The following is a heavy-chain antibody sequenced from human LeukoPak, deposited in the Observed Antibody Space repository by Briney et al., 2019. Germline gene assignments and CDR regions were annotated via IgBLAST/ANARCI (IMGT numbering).Heavy chain of an antibody. J-gene: IGHJ4*02. CDR1: GGSISSGDYQ. CDR2: IYYRGIT. Sequence: SETLSLTCSVSGGSISSGDYQWTWIRQPPGKGLEWVGHIYYRGITYYRPSLKSRVSISVDTSENQFSLNLSSVTAADTAVYYCARSSYSGKGGSGLGDWGQRTLVTVSS. CDR3: ARSSYSGKGGSGLGD. D-gene: IGHD1-26*01. V-gene: IGHV4-30-4*08.